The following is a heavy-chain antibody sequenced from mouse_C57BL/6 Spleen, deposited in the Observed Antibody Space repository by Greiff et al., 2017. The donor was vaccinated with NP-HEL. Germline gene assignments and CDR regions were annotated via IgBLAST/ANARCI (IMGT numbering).Heavy chain of an antibody. J-gene: IGHJ2*01. V-gene: IGHV1-50*01. D-gene: IGHD4-1*01. Sequence: QVQLQQPGAELVKPGASVKLSCKASGYTFTSYWMQWVKQRPGQGLEWIGEIDPSDSYTNYNQKFKGKATLTVDTASSTAYMQLSSLTSEDSAVYYCARRSFNWVFDYWGQGTTLTVSS. CDR3: ARRSFNWVFDY. CDR1: GYTFTSYW. CDR2: IDPSDSYT.